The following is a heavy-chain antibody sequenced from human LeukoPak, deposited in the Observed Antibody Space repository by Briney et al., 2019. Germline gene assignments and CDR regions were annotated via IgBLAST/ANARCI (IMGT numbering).Heavy chain of an antibody. J-gene: IGHJ6*02. Sequence: PSETLSLTCAVYGGSFSGYYWSWIRQPPGKGLEWIGEINHSGSTNYNPSLKSRVTISVDTSKNQFSLKLSSVTAAVTAVYYCARGRGYCSGGSCYYYYYGMDVWGQGTTVTVSS. CDR1: GGSFSGYY. D-gene: IGHD2-15*01. CDR2: INHSGST. V-gene: IGHV4-34*01. CDR3: ARGRGYCSGGSCYYYYYGMDV.